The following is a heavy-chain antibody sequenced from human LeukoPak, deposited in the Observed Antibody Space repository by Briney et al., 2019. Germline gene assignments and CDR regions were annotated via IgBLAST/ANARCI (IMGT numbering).Heavy chain of an antibody. CDR3: ARDVGLDY. D-gene: IGHD2-15*01. V-gene: IGHV3-53*01. Sequence: GGSRKLPCAASGFTVSDNYMSWVRQAPGKGLEWVAVIYSGGSTYYADSVKGRFTISRDNAKNSLFLQMNSLRAEDTAVYYCARDVGLDYWGQGTLVTVSS. CDR1: GFTVSDNY. CDR2: IYSGGST. J-gene: IGHJ4*02.